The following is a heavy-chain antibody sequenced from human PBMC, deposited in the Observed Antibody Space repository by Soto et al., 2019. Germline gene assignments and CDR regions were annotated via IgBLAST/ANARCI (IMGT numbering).Heavy chain of an antibody. J-gene: IGHJ6*02. V-gene: IGHV5-51*01. CDR2: IHPGESDT. CDR3: ARHEATYYNFYGMDV. CDR1: GYSFTTYW. Sequence: PGESLKISFKSYGYSFTTYWIAWVRQMPGKGLEWMGSIHPGESDTRYSPSFQGQVTTSADTSTTTGNLQWSSLKASDTAIYYGARHEATYYNFYGMDVGGQGTTVTVS.